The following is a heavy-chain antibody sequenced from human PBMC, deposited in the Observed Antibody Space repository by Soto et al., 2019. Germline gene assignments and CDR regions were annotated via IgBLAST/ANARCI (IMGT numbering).Heavy chain of an antibody. CDR2: IAPGDSYS. CDR3: ATMSSGWSY. V-gene: IGHV5-10-1*01. Sequence: PGESLKISCTTSGYSFTSYYITWVRQMPGKGLERMGTIAPGDSYSNYNPSFQGHVTISAGNSISTAYLQWSSLKASDTGIYYCATMSSGWSYWGQGTQVTVSS. CDR1: GYSFTSYY. J-gene: IGHJ4*02. D-gene: IGHD6-19*01.